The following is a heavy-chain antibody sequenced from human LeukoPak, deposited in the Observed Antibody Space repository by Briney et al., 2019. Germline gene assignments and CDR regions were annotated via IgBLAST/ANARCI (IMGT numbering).Heavy chain of an antibody. CDR2: INHSGST. J-gene: IGHJ3*02. CDR3: AKSNGYGLIDI. V-gene: IGHV4-34*01. D-gene: IGHD3-22*01. Sequence: SETLSLTCAVYGGSFSGYYWSWIRQPPGKGLEWIGDINHSGSTNYNPSLKSRVTISLDTSRNQFSLRLNSVTAADTAVYYCAKSNGYGLIDIWGQGTMVTVSS. CDR1: GGSFSGYY.